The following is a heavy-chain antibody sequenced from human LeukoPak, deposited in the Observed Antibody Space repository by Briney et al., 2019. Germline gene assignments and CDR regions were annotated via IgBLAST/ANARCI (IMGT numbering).Heavy chain of an antibody. CDR1: GGSISSYY. J-gene: IGHJ3*02. CDR3: ARGSCPSGTTMMGLGI. Sequence: SETLSLTCTVSGGSISSYYWSWIRQPPGKGLEWIGYIYYSGSTNYNPSLKSRVTISVDTSMNQFSLKLSSVTASVTAVYYCARGSCPSGTTMMGLGIWGQGRLVTVSS. CDR2: IYYSGST. V-gene: IGHV4-59*01. D-gene: IGHD3-22*01.